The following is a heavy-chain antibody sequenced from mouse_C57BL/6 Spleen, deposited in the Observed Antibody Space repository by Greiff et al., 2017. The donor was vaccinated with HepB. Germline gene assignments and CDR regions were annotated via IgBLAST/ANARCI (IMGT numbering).Heavy chain of an antibody. D-gene: IGHD2-3*01. CDR2: IYPGSGST. CDR3: ARADDGYLRGAMDY. Sequence: QVQLKQPGAELVKPGASVKMSCKASGYTFTSYWITWVKQRPGQGLEWIGDIYPGSGSTNYNEKFKSKATLTVDTSSSTAYMQLSSLTSEDSAVYYCARADDGYLRGAMDYWGQGTSVTVSS. V-gene: IGHV1-55*01. J-gene: IGHJ4*01. CDR1: GYTFTSYW.